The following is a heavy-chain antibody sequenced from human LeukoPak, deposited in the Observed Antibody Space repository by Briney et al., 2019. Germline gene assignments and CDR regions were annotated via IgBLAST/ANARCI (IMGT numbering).Heavy chain of an antibody. D-gene: IGHD1-14*01. J-gene: IGHJ4*02. CDR3: ARGGVNPVDH. CDR2: MNEYSTTI. V-gene: IGHV3-74*01. CDR1: GSPFNSFW. Sequence: GGSLRLSCAASGSPFNSFWIHWVRQAPGKGLVWVSDMNEYSTTIRYADSVKGRFTISRDNAKSILYLQMNNLRAEDTAMYFCARGGVNPVDHWGQGTLVTVSS.